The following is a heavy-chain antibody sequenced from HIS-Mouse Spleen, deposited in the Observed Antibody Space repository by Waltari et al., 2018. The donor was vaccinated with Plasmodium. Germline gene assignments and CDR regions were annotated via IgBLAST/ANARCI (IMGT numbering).Heavy chain of an antibody. CDR1: GFTFSSYA. V-gene: IGHV3-30-3*01. CDR2: ISYDGSNK. D-gene: IGHD3-22*01. Sequence: QVQLVESGGGVVQPGRSLRLSCAASGFTFSSYAMHWVRQAPGKGLEWGAVISYDGSNKYYADSVKGRFTISRDNSKNTLYLQMNSLRTEDTAVYYCARRQFYYDSSEDAFDIWGQGTMVTVSS. J-gene: IGHJ3*02. CDR3: ARRQFYYDSSEDAFDI.